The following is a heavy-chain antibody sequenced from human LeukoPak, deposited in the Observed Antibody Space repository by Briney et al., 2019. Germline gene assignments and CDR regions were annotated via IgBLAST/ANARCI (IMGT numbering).Heavy chain of an antibody. D-gene: IGHD5-12*01. V-gene: IGHV3-11*01. Sequence: VGSPRLSRALSGFTFSAYYMSSIRQAPGKGVGGVSYISSSGSTIYYADSVKGRFTISRDNAKNSLYLQMNSLRAEDTAVYYCARDRYSGYDGDFDYWGQGTLVTVSS. CDR1: GFTFSAYY. J-gene: IGHJ4*02. CDR3: ARDRYSGYDGDFDY. CDR2: ISSSGSTI.